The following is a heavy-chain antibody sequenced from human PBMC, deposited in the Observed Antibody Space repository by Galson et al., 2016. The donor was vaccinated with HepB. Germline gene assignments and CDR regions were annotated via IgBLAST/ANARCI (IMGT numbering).Heavy chain of an antibody. V-gene: IGHV3-21*01. CDR2: ISSDSRYK. J-gene: IGHJ4*02. CDR3: ARRMLVGAGFDY. Sequence: SLRLSCAASGFSFITYSLNWVRQTPGKGLEWVSSISSDSRYKFYADSLKGRFTISRDNAKNSLYLHMNSLRVDDTALYYCARRMLVGAGFDYWGQGALVTVSS. CDR1: GFSFITYS. D-gene: IGHD1-26*01.